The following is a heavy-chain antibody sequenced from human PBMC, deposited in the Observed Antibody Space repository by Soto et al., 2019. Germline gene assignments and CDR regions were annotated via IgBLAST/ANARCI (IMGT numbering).Heavy chain of an antibody. V-gene: IGHV3-7*03. Sequence: HPGGSLRLSCAASGFTFSNYGMHWVRQAPGMGMQWVASIKEDGSEKYYVYPVKGRFTISRENAKNSLYLKMNSLRAEDTAVYYSPRYRSLDPWGHGILVTVS. CDR2: IKEDGSEK. CDR1: GFTFSNYG. D-gene: IGHD3-16*02. J-gene: IGHJ5*02. CDR3: PRYRSLDP.